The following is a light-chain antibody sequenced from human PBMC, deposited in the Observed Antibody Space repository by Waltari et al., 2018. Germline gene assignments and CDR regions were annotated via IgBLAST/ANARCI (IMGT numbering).Light chain of an antibody. CDR2: GAS. CDR1: QSLSGN. CDR3: QHYNDWYT. Sequence: EIVMTQSPATLSMSPGERAPLSCRASQSLSGNLAWYQQKPGQAPRLLIYGASTRATGIPARFSGSGSGTEFTLTISSLQSEDFAVYYCQHYNDWYTFGQGTKLEIK. V-gene: IGKV3-15*01. J-gene: IGKJ2*01.